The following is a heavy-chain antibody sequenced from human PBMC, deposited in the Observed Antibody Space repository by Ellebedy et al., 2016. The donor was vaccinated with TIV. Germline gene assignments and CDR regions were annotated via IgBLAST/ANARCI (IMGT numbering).Heavy chain of an antibody. J-gene: IGHJ4*02. CDR3: ASVTFSSLSPFDY. D-gene: IGHD2-2*01. V-gene: IGHV1-2*02. CDR1: GYSFTDYH. CDR2: TYPNSGDT. Sequence: AASVKVSCKTSGYSFTDYHIHWMRQDPGQGLEWMGWTYPNSGDTKYAQKFQGRVTMTRDTSITTAYMELKRLTSDDTATYYCASVTFSSLSPFDYWGQGTLVTVSS.